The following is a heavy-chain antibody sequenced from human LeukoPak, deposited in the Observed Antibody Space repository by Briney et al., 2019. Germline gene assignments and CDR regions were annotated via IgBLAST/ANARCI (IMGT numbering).Heavy chain of an antibody. CDR1: GYTFTSYD. Sequence: ASVKVSCKASGYTFTSYDINWVRHPNAQGHEWMGWMNPNSGNTGYAQKFQGRVTMTRNTSITTAYMELSSLRSEDTAVYYCARRYSGSPHLTFDYWGQGALVTVSS. V-gene: IGHV1-8*02. J-gene: IGHJ4*02. CDR2: MNPNSGNT. D-gene: IGHD1-26*01. CDR3: ARRYSGSPHLTFDY.